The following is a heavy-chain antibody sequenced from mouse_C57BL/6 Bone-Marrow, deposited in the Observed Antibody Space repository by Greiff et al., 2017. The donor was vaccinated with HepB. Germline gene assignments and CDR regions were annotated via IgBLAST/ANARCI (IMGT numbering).Heavy chain of an antibody. CDR1: GYTFTSYG. J-gene: IGHJ3*01. CDR3: AMDYYGSSFFAY. V-gene: IGHV1-81*01. CDR2: IYPRSGNT. Sequence: QVQLQQSGAELARPGASVKLSCKASGYTFTSYGISWVKQRTGQGLEWIGEIYPRSGNTYYNEKFKGKATLTADKSSSTAYMELRSLTSEDSSVYFCAMDYYGSSFFAYWGQGTLVTVSA. D-gene: IGHD1-1*01.